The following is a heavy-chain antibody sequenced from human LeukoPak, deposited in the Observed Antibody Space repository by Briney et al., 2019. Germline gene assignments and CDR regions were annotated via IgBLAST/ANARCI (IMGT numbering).Heavy chain of an antibody. D-gene: IGHD1-26*01. J-gene: IGHJ3*02. V-gene: IGHV1-2*06. CDR3: ARPRATKLVDDGFDI. Sequence: GASVKVSCKAYGYTFTDYYIHWVRQAPGQGLEWMGRINPDSGGTNFAQKFQARVTVTRDTSISTAYMELSTVRSDDTAVYYCARPRATKLVDDGFDIWGRGTIVTVSS. CDR2: INPDSGGT. CDR1: GYTFTDYY.